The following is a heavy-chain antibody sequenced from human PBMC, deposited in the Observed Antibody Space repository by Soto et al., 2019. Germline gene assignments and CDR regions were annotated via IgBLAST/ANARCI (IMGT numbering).Heavy chain of an antibody. CDR2: ISGSSTYT. J-gene: IGHJ5*02. CDR3: ARVDCSGGSCFSDRFRWFDP. D-gene: IGHD2-15*01. V-gene: IGHV3-11*05. Sequence: PGGSLRLSCAASGFTFSEYYMSWIRQSPGKGLEWVSHISGSSTYTNYADFVKGRFTISRDNANKSLYLQMNSLRAEDTAVYYCARVDCSGGSCFSDRFRWFDPWGQGTLVTVSS. CDR1: GFTFSEYY.